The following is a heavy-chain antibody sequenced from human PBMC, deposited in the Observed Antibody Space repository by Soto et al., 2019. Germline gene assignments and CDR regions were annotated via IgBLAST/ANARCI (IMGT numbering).Heavy chain of an antibody. V-gene: IGHV3-23*01. Sequence: GSLRLSCAASGFRFSEYAMNWVRQAPGKGLEWVSSTSASGGSTYYADSVKGRFTISRDSSQNTLYLQMNSLTAEDTAIYYCAKALYSSSWYVFDYWGQGTLVTVSS. J-gene: IGHJ4*02. CDR3: AKALYSSSWYVFDY. CDR1: GFRFSEYA. D-gene: IGHD6-13*01. CDR2: TSASGGST.